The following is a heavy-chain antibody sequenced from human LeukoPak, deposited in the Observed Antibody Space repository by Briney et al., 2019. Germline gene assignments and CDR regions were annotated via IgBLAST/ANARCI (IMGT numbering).Heavy chain of an antibody. CDR2: ISYDGSNK. D-gene: IGHD1-26*01. J-gene: IGHJ4*02. CDR1: GFTFSSYA. CDR3: ARGQHGVGATTPSI. V-gene: IGHV3-30*04. Sequence: PGGSLRLSCAASGFTFSSYAMHWVRQAPGKGLEWVAVISYDGSNKYYADSVKGRFTISRDNSKNTLYLQMNSLRAEDTAVYYCARGQHGVGATTPSIWGQGTLVTVSS.